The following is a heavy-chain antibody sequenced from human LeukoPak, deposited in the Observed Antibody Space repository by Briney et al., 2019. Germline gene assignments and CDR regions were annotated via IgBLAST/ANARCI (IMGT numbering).Heavy chain of an antibody. CDR2: INHSGST. Sequence: SETLSLTCTVYGGSFSGYYWSWIRQPPGKGLEWIGEINHSGSTNYNPSLKSRVTISVDTFKNQFSLKLSSVTAADTAVYYCARVGRTAYGLSLPRRYYFDYWGQGTLVTVSS. CDR1: GGSFSGYY. V-gene: IGHV4-34*01. CDR3: ARVGRTAYGLSLPRRYYFDY. J-gene: IGHJ4*02. D-gene: IGHD5-18*01.